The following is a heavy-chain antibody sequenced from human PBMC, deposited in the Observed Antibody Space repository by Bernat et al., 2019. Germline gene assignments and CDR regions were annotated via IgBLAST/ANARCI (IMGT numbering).Heavy chain of an antibody. CDR1: GFTFSSYG. CDR3: AKVYGSGDGYYYGMDV. J-gene: IGHJ6*02. D-gene: IGHD3-10*01. CDR2: ISYDGSNK. V-gene: IGHV3-30*18. Sequence: QVQLVESGGGVVQPGRSLRLSCAASGFTFSSYGMHWVRQAPGKGLEWVAVISYDGSNKYYADSVKGRFTISRDNSKNTLYLQMNSLRAEDTAVYYCAKVYGSGDGYYYGMDVWGQGTTVTVSS.